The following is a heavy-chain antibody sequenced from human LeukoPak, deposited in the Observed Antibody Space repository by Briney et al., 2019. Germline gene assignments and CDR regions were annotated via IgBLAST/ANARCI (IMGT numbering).Heavy chain of an antibody. Sequence: PGGFLRLSCSASGFTVSSNFMSWVRQAPGKGLEWISVFYSGSSTYYAASVKGRFTISRDNSKNTVYLQMNSLRVEDTAVYYCARSALLRTPLDFWGQGTLVTVSS. J-gene: IGHJ4*02. V-gene: IGHV3-66*01. CDR1: GFTVSSNF. CDR3: ARSALLRTPLDF. CDR2: FYSGSST. D-gene: IGHD5/OR15-5a*01.